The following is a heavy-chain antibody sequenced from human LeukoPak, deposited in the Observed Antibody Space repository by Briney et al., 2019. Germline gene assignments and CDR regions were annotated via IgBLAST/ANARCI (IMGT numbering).Heavy chain of an antibody. CDR3: ARNIAARRGYYYYVDV. V-gene: IGHV4-59*11. J-gene: IGHJ6*03. CDR2: IYYSGST. D-gene: IGHD6-6*01. CDR1: GGSISSHY. Sequence: SETLSLTCTVSGGSISSHYWSWIRQPPGKGLEWIGYIYYSGSTNYNPSLKSRVTIPVDTSKNQFSLKLSSVTAADTAVYYCARNIAARRGYYYYVDVWGKGTTVTVSS.